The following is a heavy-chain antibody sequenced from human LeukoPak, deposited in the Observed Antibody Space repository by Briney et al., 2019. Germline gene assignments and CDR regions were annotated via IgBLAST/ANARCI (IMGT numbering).Heavy chain of an antibody. D-gene: IGHD7-27*01. CDR3: ARKLGTLRNWFDP. CDR2: IYYSGST. V-gene: IGHV4-31*03. Sequence: SETLSLTCTVSGGSISSDNHYWSWMRQLPGKGLEWIGYIYYSGSTYYNPSLKSRVTISVDTSKNQFSLKLSSVTAADTAVYYCARKLGTLRNWFDPWGQGTLVTVSS. J-gene: IGHJ5*02. CDR1: GGSISSDNHY.